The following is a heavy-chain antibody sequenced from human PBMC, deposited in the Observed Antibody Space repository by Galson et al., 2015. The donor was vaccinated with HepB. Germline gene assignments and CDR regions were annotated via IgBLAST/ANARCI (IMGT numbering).Heavy chain of an antibody. V-gene: IGHV3-30-3*01. CDR1: GFTFSSYA. CDR2: ISYDGSNK. Sequence: SLRLSCAASGFTFSSYAMHWVRQAPGKGLEWVAVISYDGSNKYYADSVKGRFTISRDNSKNTLYLQMNSLGAEDTAVYYCARGSRGRGALPDYWGQGTLVTVSS. CDR3: ARGSRGRGALPDY. J-gene: IGHJ4*02. D-gene: IGHD3-10*01.